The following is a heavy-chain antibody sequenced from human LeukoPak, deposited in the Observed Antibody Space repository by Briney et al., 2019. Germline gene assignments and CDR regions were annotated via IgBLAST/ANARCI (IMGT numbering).Heavy chain of an antibody. CDR3: ARGRRGYSYGRHFDY. D-gene: IGHD5-18*01. Sequence: SETLSLTCAVYGGSFSGYYWSWIRQPSGKGLEWIGEINHSGSTNYNPSLKSRVTISVDTSKSQFSLKLSSVTAADTAVYYCARGRRGYSYGRHFDYWGQGTLVTVSS. CDR2: INHSGST. J-gene: IGHJ4*02. CDR1: GGSFSGYY. V-gene: IGHV4-34*01.